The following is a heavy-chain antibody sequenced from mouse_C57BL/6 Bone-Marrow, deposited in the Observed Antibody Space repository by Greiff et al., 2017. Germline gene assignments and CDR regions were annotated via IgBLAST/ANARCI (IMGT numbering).Heavy chain of an antibody. CDR1: GYTFTSYW. CDR2: IYPGNSDT. J-gene: IGHJ4*01. V-gene: IGHV1-5*01. Sequence: VQLQQSGTVLARPGASVKMSCKTSGYTFTSYWMHWVKQRPGQGLEWIGAIYPGNSDTSYNQKFKGKAKLTAVTSASTAYMELSSLTNEDSAIYYCTIGVYSGLSAMDYWGQGTSVTVSS. D-gene: IGHD1-1*01. CDR3: TIGVYSGLSAMDY.